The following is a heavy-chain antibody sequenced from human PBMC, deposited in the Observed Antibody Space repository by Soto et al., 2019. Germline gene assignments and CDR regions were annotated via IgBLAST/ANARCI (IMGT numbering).Heavy chain of an antibody. V-gene: IGHV1-18*04. J-gene: IGHJ4*02. CDR3: SKDQLGSTTNDF. D-gene: IGHD4-17*01. CDR1: GYTFSNYG. Sequence: QVQLVQSGAEVKKPGASVKVSCKASGYTFSNYGITWVRQAPGQGLEWMGWISAYNGNTNFGQKFQDRVTMTRDTSARTAYMELRSLRSDDTAVYYCSKDQLGSTTNDFWGQGTVVTVSS. CDR2: ISAYNGNT.